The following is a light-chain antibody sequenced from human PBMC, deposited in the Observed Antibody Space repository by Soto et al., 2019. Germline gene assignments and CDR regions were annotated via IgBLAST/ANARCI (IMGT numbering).Light chain of an antibody. J-gene: IGLJ1*01. CDR2: TIS. V-gene: IGLV7-43*01. CDR3: LLYYDGAHV. Sequence: AVVTQAPSLTVSPGGTGTLTCASSTGAVTSDSYPSWFQQKPGQAPRALIYTISNKHSWTPARFSGSLLGGKAALTLSDVQPEDEAAYFSLLYYDGAHVFGPGTKVTVL. CDR1: TGAVTSDSY.